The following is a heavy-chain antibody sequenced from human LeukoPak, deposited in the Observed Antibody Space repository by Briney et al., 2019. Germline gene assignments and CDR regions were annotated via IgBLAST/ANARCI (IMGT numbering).Heavy chain of an antibody. V-gene: IGHV3-74*01. D-gene: IGHD2-2*01. CDR1: GFTFTTYW. CDR2: IKYDGSTS. J-gene: IGHJ4*02. Sequence: GGSLRLSCEASGFTFTTYWIHWVRQGPGKGLVWVSRIKYDGSTSNYADSVKGRFTISRDNAKNTVYLQMNSLRVEDTAVYYCARERSREDYWGQGTLVTVSS. CDR3: ARERSREDY.